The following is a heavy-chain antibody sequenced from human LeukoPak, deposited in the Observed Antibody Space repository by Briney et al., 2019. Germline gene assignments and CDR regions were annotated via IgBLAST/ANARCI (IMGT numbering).Heavy chain of an antibody. D-gene: IGHD3-3*01. Sequence: PSETLSLTCTVSGGSISSYYWSWIRQPPGKGLEWIGYIYYRGSTNYNPSLKSRVTISVDTSENQFSLKLSSVTAADTAVYYCARFSDQIAIFGVVNYFLGDWGQGILVTVSS. J-gene: IGHJ4*02. CDR3: ARFSDQIAIFGVVNYFLGD. CDR1: GGSISSYY. V-gene: IGHV4-59*01. CDR2: IYYRGST.